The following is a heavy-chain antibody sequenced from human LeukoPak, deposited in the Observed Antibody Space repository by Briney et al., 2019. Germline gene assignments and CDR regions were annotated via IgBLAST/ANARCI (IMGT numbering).Heavy chain of an antibody. Sequence: GSLRLSCAASGFTFSNYAMSWVRQAPGKGLEWVSGIRSSGHNTYYEDSVKGRFTISRDNSKNMLYLQMNSLRAEDTAVYYCAKYVCGGDCYDYFDCWGQGTLVTVSS. D-gene: IGHD2-21*02. CDR2: IRSSGHNT. V-gene: IGHV3-23*01. CDR3: AKYVCGGDCYDYFDC. J-gene: IGHJ4*02. CDR1: GFTFSNYA.